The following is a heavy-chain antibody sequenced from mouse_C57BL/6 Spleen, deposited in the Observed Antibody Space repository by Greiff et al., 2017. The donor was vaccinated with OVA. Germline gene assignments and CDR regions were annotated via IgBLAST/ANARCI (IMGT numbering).Heavy chain of an antibody. V-gene: IGHV1-50*01. CDR2: IDPSDSYT. J-gene: IGHJ2*01. Sequence: QVQLQQPGAELVKPGASVPLSCKASGYTFTSYWMQWVKQRPGQGLEWIGEIDPSDSYTYYNQKFKGKATLSVDTSSSTAYMQLIILTSDDSAVYYCARVTTVVATGAFDYWGQGTTLTVSS. CDR1: GYTFTSYW. D-gene: IGHD1-1*01. CDR3: ARVTTVVATGAFDY.